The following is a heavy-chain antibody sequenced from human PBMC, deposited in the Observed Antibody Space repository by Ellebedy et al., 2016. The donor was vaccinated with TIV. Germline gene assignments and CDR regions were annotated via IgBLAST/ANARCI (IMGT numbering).Heavy chain of an antibody. V-gene: IGHV4-61*01. Sequence: MPSETLSLTCTVSGGSVSSDSYYWSWIRQPPGKGLEWIGYIYYSGSTNYNPSLKSRVTTSVDTSKNQFSLGLSSVTAADTAIYYCARAGRGDYSDYFDPWGQGTLVTVSS. D-gene: IGHD4-17*01. CDR2: IYYSGST. J-gene: IGHJ5*02. CDR3: ARAGRGDYSDYFDP. CDR1: GGSVSSDSYY.